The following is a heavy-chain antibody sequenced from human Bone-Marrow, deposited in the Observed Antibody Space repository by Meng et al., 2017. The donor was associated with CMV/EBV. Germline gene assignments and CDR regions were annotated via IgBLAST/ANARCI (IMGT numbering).Heavy chain of an antibody. CDR1: GGSISSSSYY. CDR2: IYYSGST. D-gene: IGHD3-3*01. Sequence: GSLRLSCTVSGGSISSSSYYWGWIRQPPGKGLEWIGYIYYSGSTNYNPSLKSRVTISVDTSKNQFSLKLSSVTAADTAVYYCAGGSRITIFGVVIMNGMDVWGQGNTVNV. CDR3: AGGSRITIFGVVIMNGMDV. V-gene: IGHV4-61*05. J-gene: IGHJ6*02.